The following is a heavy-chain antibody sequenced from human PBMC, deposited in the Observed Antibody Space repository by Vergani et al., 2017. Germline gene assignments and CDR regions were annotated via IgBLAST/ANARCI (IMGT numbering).Heavy chain of an antibody. CDR1: AFSFSDYY. D-gene: IGHD2-15*01. J-gene: IGHJ4*02. CDR2: ISSSSGYT. V-gene: IGHV3-11*06. Sequence: QVQLVESGGGLVKPGGSLRLSCAASAFSFSDYYMSWIRQAPGKGLEWVSYISSSSGYTNYADSVNGRFTISRDNAKNSLFLQMNSLRVEDTAVYYCARGQPQAGSPTPDGDYWGQGTLVTVSS. CDR3: ARGQPQAGSPTPDGDY.